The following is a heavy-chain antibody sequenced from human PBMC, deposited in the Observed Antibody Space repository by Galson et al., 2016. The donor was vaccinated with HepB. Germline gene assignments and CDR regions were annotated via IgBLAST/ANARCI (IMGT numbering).Heavy chain of an antibody. Sequence: SLRLSCAASGFTFSSYAMHWVRQAPGKGLEWVAVISFDGSNNFYADSVKGRFTISRDNSKNTLYLQMNSLRAEDTAVYYCARDEDYVWGTYRYTRTVPQYYLDYWGQGTLVTVSS. V-gene: IGHV3-30-3*01. D-gene: IGHD3-16*02. J-gene: IGHJ4*02. CDR2: ISFDGSNN. CDR1: GFTFSSYA. CDR3: ARDEDYVWGTYRYTRTVPQYYLDY.